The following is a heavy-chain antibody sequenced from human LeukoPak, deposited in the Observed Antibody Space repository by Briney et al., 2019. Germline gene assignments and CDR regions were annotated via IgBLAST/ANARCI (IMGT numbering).Heavy chain of an antibody. CDR2: IYYSGST. J-gene: IGHJ4*02. CDR3: ARHTFDYVWGSYRLFDY. Sequence: PSETLSLTCTVSGGSISSSSYYSGWIRQPPGKGLEWIGSIYYSGSTYYNPSLKSRVTISVDTSKNQFSLKLSSVTAADTAVYYCARHTFDYVWGSYRLFDYWGQGTLVTVSS. D-gene: IGHD3-16*02. V-gene: IGHV4-39*01. CDR1: GGSISSSSYY.